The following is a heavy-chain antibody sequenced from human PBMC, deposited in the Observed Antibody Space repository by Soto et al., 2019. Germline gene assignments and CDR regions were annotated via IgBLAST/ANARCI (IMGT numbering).Heavy chain of an antibody. CDR1: DGSSNNYY. CDR3: ARGVLIRGVLYY. D-gene: IGHD3-10*01. V-gene: IGHV4-34*01. J-gene: IGHJ4*02. CDR2: INHSGST. Sequence: QVQLQQWGAGLLKPSETLSLTCAVYDGSSNNYYWSWIRQPPGKGLEWIGEINHSGSTNYNASLKSGVNISEDTSKKQFYMELRFVTAADTAVYYCARGVLIRGVLYYWCQGTLVTVSS.